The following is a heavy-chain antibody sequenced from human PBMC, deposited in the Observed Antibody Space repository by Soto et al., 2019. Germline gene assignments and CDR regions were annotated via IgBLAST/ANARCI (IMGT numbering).Heavy chain of an antibody. Sequence: SLRLSCAASGFTFSSYAMSCVRQAPGKGLEWVSAISLSGGTTYYADSVKGRFTISRDNSKNTLYLQMNSLRADDTAVYYCAKHGYSGYDSYYYFDYWGQGTLVTVSS. CDR3: AKHGYSGYDSYYYFDY. CDR2: ISLSGGTT. J-gene: IGHJ4*02. CDR1: GFTFSSYA. V-gene: IGHV3-23*01. D-gene: IGHD5-12*01.